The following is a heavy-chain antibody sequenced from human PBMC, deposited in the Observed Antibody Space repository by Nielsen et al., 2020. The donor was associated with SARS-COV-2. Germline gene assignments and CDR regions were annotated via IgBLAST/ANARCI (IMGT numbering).Heavy chain of an antibody. D-gene: IGHD3-22*01. CDR3: ARVVPDSSGYYPDVFDI. Sequence: SETLSLTCAVSGGSISSSNWWSWVRQPPGKGLEWIGEIYHSGSINYNPSLKSRVTISVDTSKNQFSLKLSSVTAADTAVYYCARVVPDSSGYYPDVFDIWGQGTMVTV. J-gene: IGHJ3*02. CDR2: IYHSGSI. CDR1: GGSISSSNW. V-gene: IGHV4-4*02.